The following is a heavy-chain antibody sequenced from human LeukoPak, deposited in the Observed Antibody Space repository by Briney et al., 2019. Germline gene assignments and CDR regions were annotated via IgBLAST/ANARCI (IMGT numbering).Heavy chain of an antibody. J-gene: IGHJ4*02. CDR1: GFTFDDYG. CDR2: IRYDGSNK. CDR3: AKEYRSGFDY. V-gene: IGHV3-30*02. Sequence: GGSLRLSCAASGFTFDDYGMSWVRQAPGKGLEWVAFIRYDGSNKYYADSVKGRFTISRDNSKNTLYLQMNSLRAEDTAVYYCAKEYRSGFDYWGQGTLVTVSS. D-gene: IGHD3-16*02.